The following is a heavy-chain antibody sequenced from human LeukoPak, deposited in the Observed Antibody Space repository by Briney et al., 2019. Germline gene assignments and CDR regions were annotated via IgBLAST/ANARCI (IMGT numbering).Heavy chain of an antibody. CDR3: ALGGASYYYDSSGYAY. CDR2: IIPIFGTA. Sequence: SVKVSCKASGGTFSSYAISWVRQAPGQGLEWMGGIIPIFGTANYAQKLQGRVTMTTDTSTSTAYMELRSLRSDDTAVYYCALGGASYYYDSSGYAYWGQGTLVTVSS. D-gene: IGHD3-22*01. J-gene: IGHJ4*02. V-gene: IGHV1-69*05. CDR1: GGTFSSYA.